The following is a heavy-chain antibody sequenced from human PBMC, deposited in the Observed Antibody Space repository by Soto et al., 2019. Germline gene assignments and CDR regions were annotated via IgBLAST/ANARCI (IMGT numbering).Heavy chain of an antibody. V-gene: IGHV4-59*08. CDR2: IYYSGST. Sequence: SESLSLTCTVSGGSISSDYWSWIRQPPGKGLEWIGYIYYSGSTNYNPSLKSRVTISVDTSKNQFSLKLSSVTAADTAVYYCAGSIAAAGSGVRYGMDVWGQGTTVTVSS. CDR1: GGSISSDY. D-gene: IGHD6-13*01. CDR3: AGSIAAAGSGVRYGMDV. J-gene: IGHJ6*02.